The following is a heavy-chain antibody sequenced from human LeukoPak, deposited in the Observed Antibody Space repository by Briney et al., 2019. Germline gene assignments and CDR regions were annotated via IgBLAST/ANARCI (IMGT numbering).Heavy chain of an antibody. CDR1: GFTFSSYW. V-gene: IGHV3-7*01. CDR3: ARDPGDYSNYETDYYMDV. D-gene: IGHD4-11*01. CDR2: IKQDGSEK. J-gene: IGHJ6*03. Sequence: PGGSLRLSCAASGFTFSSYWMSWVRQAPGKGLEWVANIKQDGSEKYYVGSVKGRFTISRDNAKNSLYLQMNSLRAEDTAVYYCARDPGDYSNYETDYYMDVWGKGTTVTVSS.